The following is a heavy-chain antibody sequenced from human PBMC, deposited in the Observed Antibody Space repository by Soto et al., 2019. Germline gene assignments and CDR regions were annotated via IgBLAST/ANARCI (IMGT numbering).Heavy chain of an antibody. D-gene: IGHD3-10*01. J-gene: IGHJ4*02. CDR1: GFTFSGHT. CDR3: ASCMGFDGSGYAFFDW. CDR2: VSSSSTYI. V-gene: IGHV3-21*01. Sequence: EVQLVESGGGLVKPGGSLRLSCAASGFTFSGHTINWVRQAPGKGLEWVSSVSSSSTYIYYADSVKGRFTVSRDNAEKSLELQMTSLRAEGTTIDYCASCMGFDGSGYAFFDWWGEGSLGTVAS.